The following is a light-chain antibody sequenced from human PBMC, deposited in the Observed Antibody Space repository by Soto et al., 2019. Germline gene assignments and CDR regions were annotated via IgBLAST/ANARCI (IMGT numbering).Light chain of an antibody. V-gene: IGKV3-15*01. J-gene: IGKJ4*01. CDR3: QQYKNWPPLT. CDR1: QSVRYN. Sequence: EIVMTQSPATLSVSPGETATLSCRASQSVRYNLAWYQQKPGQGPRLIIYGAFTRATGIPARFSGSGSGTDFTLTISSLQSEDFAVYYCQQYKNWPPLTFGGGTKVEIK. CDR2: GAF.